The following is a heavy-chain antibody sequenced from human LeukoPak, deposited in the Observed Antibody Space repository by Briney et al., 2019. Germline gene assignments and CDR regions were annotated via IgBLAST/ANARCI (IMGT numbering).Heavy chain of an antibody. Sequence: SGGSLRLSCAASGFTFSSHWMSWVRQAPGKGLEWVANIKQDGSEKYYVDSVKGRFTISRDNAKNSLFLQMNSLRVEETAVYYCAREPHIAVVTHFDYWGQGTLVTVSS. CDR3: AREPHIAVVTHFDY. V-gene: IGHV3-7*01. CDR1: GFTFSSHW. CDR2: IKQDGSEK. J-gene: IGHJ4*02. D-gene: IGHD6-19*01.